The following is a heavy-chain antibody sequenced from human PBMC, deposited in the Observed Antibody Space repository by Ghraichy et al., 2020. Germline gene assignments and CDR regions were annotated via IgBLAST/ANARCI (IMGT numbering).Heavy chain of an antibody. CDR2: SYYSGST. D-gene: IGHD2-15*01. J-gene: IGHJ5*02. Sequence: SQTLSLTCTVSGGSISSYYWNWIRQPPGKGLEWIGFSYYSGSTNYNPSLKSRVTISLDTSTKQFSLKLNSVTAADTAVYYCAGQIKPRGYCSGGTCYSNWSDPWGQGTLVTVSS. V-gene: IGHV4-59*01. CDR3: AGQIKPRGYCSGGTCYSNWSDP. CDR1: GGSISSYY.